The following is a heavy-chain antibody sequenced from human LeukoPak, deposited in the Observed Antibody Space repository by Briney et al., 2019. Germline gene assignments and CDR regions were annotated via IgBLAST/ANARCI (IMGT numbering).Heavy chain of an antibody. V-gene: IGHV5-10-1*01. CDR2: IDPSDSYT. J-gene: IGHJ4*02. CDR1: GYSFTSYW. CDR3: ARHRMPGIAVAASDY. D-gene: IGHD6-19*01. Sequence: RGESLRISCKGSGYSFTSYWISWVRQMPGKGLEWMGRIDPSDSYTNYSPSFQGHLTISADKSISTAYLQWSSLKASDTAMYYCARHRMPGIAVAASDYWGQGTLVTVSS.